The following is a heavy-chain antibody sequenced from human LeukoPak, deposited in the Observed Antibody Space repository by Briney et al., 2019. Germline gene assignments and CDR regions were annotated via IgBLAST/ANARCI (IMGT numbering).Heavy chain of an antibody. CDR3: ARLPMVRGVIYYYYYYGMDV. V-gene: IGHV4-39*01. J-gene: IGHJ6*02. Sequence: SETLSLTCTVSGGSISSSSYYWGWIRQPPGKGLEWIGSIYYSGSTYYNPSLKSRVTISVDTSKSQFSLKLSSVTAADTAVYYCARLPMVRGVIYYYYYYGMDVWGQGTTVTVSS. CDR1: GGSISSSSYY. CDR2: IYYSGST. D-gene: IGHD3-10*01.